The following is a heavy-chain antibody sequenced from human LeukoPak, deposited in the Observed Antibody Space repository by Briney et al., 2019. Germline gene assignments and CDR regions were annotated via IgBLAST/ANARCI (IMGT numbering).Heavy chain of an antibody. CDR1: GGSISSSSYY. J-gene: IGHJ5*02. CDR2: IYYSGST. D-gene: IGHD2-21*01. Sequence: ASETLSLTCTVSGGSISSSSYYWGWIRQPPGKGLEWIGSIYYSGSTYYNPSLKSRVTISVDTSKNQFSLKLSSVTAADTAVYYCARRQIHVFRIFDPWGQGTLVTVSS. CDR3: ARRQIHVFRIFDP. V-gene: IGHV4-39*01.